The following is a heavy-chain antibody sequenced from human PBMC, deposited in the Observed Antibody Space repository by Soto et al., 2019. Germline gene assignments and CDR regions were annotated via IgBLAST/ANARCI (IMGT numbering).Heavy chain of an antibody. CDR2: IYQSGST. J-gene: IGHJ4*02. CDR3: ARAGGLGAVAVDY. CDR1: GGSISSGGYS. V-gene: IGHV4-30-2*01. Sequence: QLQLQESGSGLVKPSQTLSLTCAVSGGSISSGGYSWSWIRQPPGKGLEWIGYIYQSGSTYYNPSHKSRVTISVDRSKNQFSLKLSSVTAEDTAVYYCARAGGLGAVAVDYWGQGTLVTVSS. D-gene: IGHD6-19*01.